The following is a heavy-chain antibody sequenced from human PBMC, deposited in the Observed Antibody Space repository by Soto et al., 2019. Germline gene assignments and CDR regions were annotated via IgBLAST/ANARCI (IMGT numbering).Heavy chain of an antibody. J-gene: IGHJ4*02. CDR3: ASEAVSGRTGFDY. CDR1: GYTFTSYG. Sequence: QVQLVQSGAEVKKPGASVKVSCKASGYTFTSYGISWVRQAPGQGLEWMGWVNAYDGNTDDAQRFQGRVTMTTDTSTSQDYMELRRLRSDDTAVSYCASEAVSGRTGFDYWGQGTLVTVSS. D-gene: IGHD6-19*01. CDR2: VNAYDGNT. V-gene: IGHV1-18*01.